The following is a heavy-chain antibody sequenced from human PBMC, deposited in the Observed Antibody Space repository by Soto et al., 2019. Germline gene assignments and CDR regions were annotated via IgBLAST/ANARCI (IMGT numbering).Heavy chain of an antibody. J-gene: IGHJ4*02. CDR2: IDPSDSYT. D-gene: IGHD1-26*01. V-gene: IGHV5-10-1*01. CDR1: GYSFSSYW. Sequence: EVQLVQSGVEVKKPGESLRISCTGSGYSFSSYWISWVRQMPGKGLEWMGRIDPSDSYTNYSPSFQGHVTISVDKFISTAYLQWSSLKASDTAIYYCARHPAVELVYLDYWSLGTLVTVNS. CDR3: ARHPAVELVYLDY.